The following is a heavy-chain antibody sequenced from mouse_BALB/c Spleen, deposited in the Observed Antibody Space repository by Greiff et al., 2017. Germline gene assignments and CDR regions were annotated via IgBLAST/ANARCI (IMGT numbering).Heavy chain of an antibody. CDR2: ISYSGST. D-gene: IGHD1-1*01. CDR3: ARDYGSSYPFAY. CDR1: GYSITSDYA. Sequence: EVQLQESGPGLVKPSQSLSLTCTVTGYSITSDYAWTWIRQFPGNKLEWMGYISYSGSTSYNPSLKSRISITRDTSKNQFFLQLNSVTTEDTATYYCARDYGSSYPFAYWGQGTLHCLC. J-gene: IGHJ3*01. V-gene: IGHV3-2*02.